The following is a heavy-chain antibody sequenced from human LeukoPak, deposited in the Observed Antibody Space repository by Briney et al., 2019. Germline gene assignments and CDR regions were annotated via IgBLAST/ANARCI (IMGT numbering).Heavy chain of an antibody. J-gene: IGHJ4*02. D-gene: IGHD3-9*01. Sequence: PSETLSLTCVVYGGSLSDYYWTWIRQPPEKGLEWIGEINHSGRTKYNPSLMSRVTISVDTSKNQFSLKLSSVTAADTAVYYCARGPPINYDMLTGYYNFDNWGQGTLVTVSS. CDR3: ARGPPINYDMLTGYYNFDN. CDR1: GGSLSDYY. V-gene: IGHV4-34*01. CDR2: INHSGRT.